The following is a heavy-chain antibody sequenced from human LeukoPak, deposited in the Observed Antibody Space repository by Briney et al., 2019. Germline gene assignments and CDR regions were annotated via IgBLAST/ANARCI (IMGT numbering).Heavy chain of an antibody. CDR2: INRSGGST. J-gene: IGHJ6*02. V-gene: IGHV1-46*01. CDR1: GYTFTSYY. CDR3: ARDGIVVVPAARASYYYGMDV. D-gene: IGHD2-2*01. Sequence: GASVKVSCKASGYTFTSYYMHWVRQAPGQGLEWMGIINRSGGSTSYAQKFQGRVTMTRDTSTSTVYMELSSLRSEDTAVYYCARDGIVVVPAARASYYYGMDVWGQGTTVTVSS.